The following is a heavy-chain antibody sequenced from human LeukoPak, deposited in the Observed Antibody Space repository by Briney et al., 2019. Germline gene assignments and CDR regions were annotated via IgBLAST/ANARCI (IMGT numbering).Heavy chain of an antibody. J-gene: IGHJ4*02. CDR3: AKEWMRLSL. Sequence: GGSLRLSCAASGFTFSSYEMNWVRQAPGKGLEWVSGISGSGGSTDYADSVKGRFIISRDNSKNRLFLQMNSLRAEDTAVYYCAKEWMRLSLWGQGTMVTVSS. CDR1: GFTFSSYE. D-gene: IGHD5-18*01. V-gene: IGHV3-23*01. CDR2: ISGSGGST.